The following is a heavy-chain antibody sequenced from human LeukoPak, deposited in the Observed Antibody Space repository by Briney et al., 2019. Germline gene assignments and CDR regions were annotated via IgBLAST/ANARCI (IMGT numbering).Heavy chain of an antibody. CDR2: MNPNSGNT. J-gene: IGHJ4*02. D-gene: IGHD6-13*01. Sequence: ASVKVSCKASGYTFTSYDINWVRQATGQGLEWMGWMNPNSGNTGYAQKFQGRVTITRNTSISTAYMELSSLRSEDTAVYYCARGAKLSYSSSWYGGYWGQGTLVTVSS. CDR1: GYTFTSYD. CDR3: ARGAKLSYSSSWYGGY. V-gene: IGHV1-8*03.